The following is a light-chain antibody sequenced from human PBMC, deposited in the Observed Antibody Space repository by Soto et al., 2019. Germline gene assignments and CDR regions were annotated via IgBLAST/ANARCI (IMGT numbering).Light chain of an antibody. CDR2: DAS. CDR3: QQRFTTWT. Sequence: EIALTQSPATLSLYPWEIATLSCRASQSISRYLAWYQQKPGQAPRLLIYDASNRATGIPARFSGSGSGTDFTLTISNLQPEDFATYYCQQRFTTWTFGQGTKVDIK. V-gene: IGKV3-11*01. J-gene: IGKJ1*01. CDR1: QSISRY.